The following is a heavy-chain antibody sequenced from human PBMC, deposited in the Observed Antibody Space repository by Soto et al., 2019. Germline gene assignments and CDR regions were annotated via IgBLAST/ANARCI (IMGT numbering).Heavy chain of an antibody. J-gene: IGHJ5*02. D-gene: IGHD2-2*02. Sequence: QLQLQESGPGLVKPSETLSLTCTVSGGSISSSGYYWGWIRQPPGKGLEWIGSIYYSGSTYYNPSLKSRVTISVDTSKNQFSLKLSSVTAADTAVYYCAGIPAAIGVGWFDPWGQGTLVTVSS. CDR2: IYYSGST. CDR1: GGSISSSGYY. V-gene: IGHV4-39*01. CDR3: AGIPAAIGVGWFDP.